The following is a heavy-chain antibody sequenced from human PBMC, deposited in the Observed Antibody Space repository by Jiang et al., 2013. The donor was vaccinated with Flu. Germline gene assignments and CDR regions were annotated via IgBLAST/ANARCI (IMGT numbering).Heavy chain of an antibody. CDR1: GYSISSGYY. V-gene: IGHV4-38-2*02. CDR2: IYHSGST. CDR3: ARDPGDYGGPSTHAFDI. J-gene: IGHJ3*02. D-gene: IGHD4-17*01. Sequence: GPGLVKPSETLSLTCAVSGYSISSGYYWGWIRQPPGKGLEWIGSIYHSGSTYYNPSLKSRVTISVDTSKNQFSLKLSSVTAADTAVYYCARDPGDYGGPSTHAFDIWGQGTMVTVSS.